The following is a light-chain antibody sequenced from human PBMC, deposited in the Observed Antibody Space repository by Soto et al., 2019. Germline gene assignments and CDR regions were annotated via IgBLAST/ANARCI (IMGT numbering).Light chain of an antibody. CDR1: SSDVGGYNY. CDR3: SSYAGSYTYV. J-gene: IGLJ1*01. CDR2: DVS. V-gene: IGLV2-11*01. Sequence: QSALTQPRSESGSPGQSVTISCTGTSSDVGGYNYVSWYQQHPGKAPKCIIYDVSKRPSGVPDRFSGSKSGNTASLTISGLEAEDEADYYCSSYAGSYTYVFGTGTKLTVL.